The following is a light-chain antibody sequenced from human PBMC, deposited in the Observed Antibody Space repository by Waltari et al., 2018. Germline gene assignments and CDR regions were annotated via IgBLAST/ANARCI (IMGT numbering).Light chain of an antibody. CDR1: QSISRF. CDR2: DAS. Sequence: EIVLTQSPATLSLSPGERATLFCRPSQSISRFLAWYQLKPAQSPRLLIYDASNLATGIPARVSGSGSGTDFTLTISSLAPEDSAVYYCQHRTGYTFGQGTKLEI. CDR3: QHRTGYT. J-gene: IGKJ2*01. V-gene: IGKV3-11*01.